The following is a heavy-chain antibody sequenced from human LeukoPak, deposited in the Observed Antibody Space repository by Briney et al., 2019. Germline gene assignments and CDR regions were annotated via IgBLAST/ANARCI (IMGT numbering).Heavy chain of an antibody. Sequence: ASVKVSRKASGYTFTTYGISWVRQAPGQGLEWMGWISAYNGNTNYAQKFQGRVTMTRDTSTTTVYMELSSLRSEDTAVYYCARAGYDSSGYYGYWGQGTLVTVSS. J-gene: IGHJ4*02. D-gene: IGHD3-22*01. CDR1: GYTFTTYG. V-gene: IGHV1-18*01. CDR3: ARAGYDSSGYYGY. CDR2: ISAYNGNT.